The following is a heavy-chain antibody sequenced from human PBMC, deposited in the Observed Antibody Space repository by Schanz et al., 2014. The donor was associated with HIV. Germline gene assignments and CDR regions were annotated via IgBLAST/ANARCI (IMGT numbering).Heavy chain of an antibody. CDR2: KSYDGSNK. D-gene: IGHD6-19*01. J-gene: IGHJ4*02. CDR1: GFIFSNYG. CDR3: AKGLRQWLVLGVSDY. V-gene: IGHV3-30*18. Sequence: VQLVGSGGGVVQPGRSLRLSCAVSGFIFSNYGMHWVRQAPGKGQEWAAVKSYDGSNKYYADSVKGRFTIARDNSKNTLYLQMNSLRAEDTAVYYCAKGLRQWLVLGVSDYWGQGTLVTVSS.